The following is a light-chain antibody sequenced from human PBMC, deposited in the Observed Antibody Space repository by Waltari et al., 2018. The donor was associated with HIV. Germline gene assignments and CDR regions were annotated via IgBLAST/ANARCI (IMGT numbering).Light chain of an antibody. Sequence: QSALTQPASVSGSPGQSITISCTGTSSDHGGFKSVSWYQQSPGKAPKLIIYDVSYRPSGVSNRFSGSKSGNTASLTISGLQAEDEADYYCGSSMTNVNMDVFGGGTKLTVL. CDR3: GSSMTNVNMDV. J-gene: IGLJ2*01. V-gene: IGLV2-14*03. CDR1: SSDHGGFKS. CDR2: DVS.